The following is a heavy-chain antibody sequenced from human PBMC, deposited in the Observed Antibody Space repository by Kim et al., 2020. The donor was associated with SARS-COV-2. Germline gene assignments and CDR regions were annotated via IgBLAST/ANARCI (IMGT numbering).Heavy chain of an antibody. D-gene: IGHD2-15*01. V-gene: IGHV3-23*01. Sequence: GGSLRLSCAASGFTLSSYAMAWVRQAPGQGLEWVSTIGTGGDTHYADSVKGRFTISRDIFKNTLYLQTNSLRAEDTAIYYCANRGYCTGGTCYSHFDHWGQGTLVTVSS. CDR2: IGTGGDT. CDR1: GFTLSSYA. CDR3: ANRGYCTGGTCYSHFDH. J-gene: IGHJ4*02.